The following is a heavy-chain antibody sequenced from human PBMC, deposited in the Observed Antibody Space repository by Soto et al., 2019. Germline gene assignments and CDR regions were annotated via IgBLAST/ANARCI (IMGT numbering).Heavy chain of an antibody. Sequence: SETLSLTCTVSGGSISSGGYYWSWIRQHPGKGLEWIGCIYHSGSTYYNPSLQTRVTISLDKSKSQFSLKLNSVAAADSAVYFCARLEGLATISYYFDFWGQGALVTVSS. CDR2: IYHSGST. J-gene: IGHJ4*02. V-gene: IGHV4-39*01. D-gene: IGHD3-9*01. CDR1: GGSISSGGYY. CDR3: ARLEGLATISYYFDF.